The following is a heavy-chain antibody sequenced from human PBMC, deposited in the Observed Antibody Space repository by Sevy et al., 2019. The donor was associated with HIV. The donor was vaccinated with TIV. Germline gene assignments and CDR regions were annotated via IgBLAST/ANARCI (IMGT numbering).Heavy chain of an antibody. CDR3: AKYYYGSGSQGWYFDY. CDR1: GFTFRNYA. V-gene: IGHV3-23*01. Sequence: GGSLRLSCAASGFTFRNYAMSWVRQAPGKGLEWGSAISGSAYITYYADSVKGRFTISRDNSKNTLFLQMNSLRAEDTDVYYCAKYYYGSGSQGWYFDYWGQGTLVTVSS. D-gene: IGHD3-10*01. CDR2: ISGSAYIT. J-gene: IGHJ4*02.